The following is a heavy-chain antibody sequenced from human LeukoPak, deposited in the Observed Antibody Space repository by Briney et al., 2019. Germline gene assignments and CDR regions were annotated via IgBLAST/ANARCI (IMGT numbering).Heavy chain of an antibody. CDR3: ARDGLRYFDWLHDYYYYYMDV. CDR1: GYTFTSYG. Sequence: ASVKVFCKASGYTFTSYGISWVRQAPGQGLEWMGWISAYNGNTNYAQKLQGRVTMTTDTSTSTAYMELRSLRSDDTAVYYCARDGLRYFDWLHDYYYYYMDVWGKGTTVTVSS. J-gene: IGHJ6*03. D-gene: IGHD3-9*01. CDR2: ISAYNGNT. V-gene: IGHV1-18*01.